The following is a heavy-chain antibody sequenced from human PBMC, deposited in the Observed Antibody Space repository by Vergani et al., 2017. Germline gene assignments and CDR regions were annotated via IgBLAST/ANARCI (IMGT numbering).Heavy chain of an antibody. CDR3: ARRVRGVIIDY. D-gene: IGHD3-10*01. Sequence: QVQLQESGPGLVKPSETLSLTCTVSGGSISSYYWSWIRQPPGKGLEWIGYIYYSGSTNYNPSLKSRVTISVDTSKNQFSLKLSSVTAADTAVYYCARRVRGVIIDYWGQGTLVTVSS. CDR2: IYYSGST. V-gene: IGHV4-59*08. J-gene: IGHJ4*02. CDR1: GGSISSYY.